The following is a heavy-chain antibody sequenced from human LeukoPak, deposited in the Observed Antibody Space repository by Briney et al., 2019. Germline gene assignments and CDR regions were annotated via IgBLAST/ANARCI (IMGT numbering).Heavy chain of an antibody. J-gene: IGHJ3*02. CDR2: IYHSGST. CDR3: ARDTHVAGALGAFDI. Sequence: SETLSLTCAVSGGSISSGGYSWSWIRQPPGKGLEWIGYIYHSGSTYYNPSLKSRVTISVDRSKNQFSLKLSSVTAADTAVYYCARDTHVAGALGAFDIWGQGTMVTVSS. CDR1: GGSISSGGYS. D-gene: IGHD3-10*01. V-gene: IGHV4-30-2*01.